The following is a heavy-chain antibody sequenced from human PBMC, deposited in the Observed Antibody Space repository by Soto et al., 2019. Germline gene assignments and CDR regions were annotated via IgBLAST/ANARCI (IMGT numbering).Heavy chain of an antibody. CDR1: GYAFTGYY. J-gene: IGHJ3*02. CDR2: INPNSGGT. D-gene: IGHD1-26*01. V-gene: IGHV1-2*04. Sequence: GASVKVSCKASGYAFTGYYMRWVRQAPGQGLEWMGWINPNSGGTNYAQKFQGWVTMTRDTSISTAYMELSRLRSDDTAVYYCARGRSYGAFDIWGQGTMATVSS. CDR3: ARGRSYGAFDI.